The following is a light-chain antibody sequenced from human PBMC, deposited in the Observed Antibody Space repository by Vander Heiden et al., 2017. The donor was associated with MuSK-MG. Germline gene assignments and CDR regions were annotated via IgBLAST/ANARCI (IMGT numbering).Light chain of an antibody. J-gene: IGLJ3*02. CDR2: DVN. CDR3: CSYAATHCAV. CDR1: SRDVVGYNY. V-gene: IGLV2-11*03. Sequence: DTISCSCTSRDVVGYNYVSWYQQNPGKAPKLMIYDVNKRPSGVPDRFFGSKSGNTACLTICGPQVDLQAEYSCCSYAATHCAVFGGGTKLTVL.